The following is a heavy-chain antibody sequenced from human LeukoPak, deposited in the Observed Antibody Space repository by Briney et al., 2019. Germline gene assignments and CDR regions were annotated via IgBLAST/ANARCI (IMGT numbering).Heavy chain of an antibody. Sequence: SVKVSCKASGGTFSSYAISWVRQAPGQGLEWMGGIIPIFGTANYAQKFQGRVTITADKSTSTAYMELSSLRSEDTAVYYCARALWFGNGGNRYYYYYMDVWGKGTTVTISS. D-gene: IGHD3-10*01. CDR1: GGTFSSYA. CDR2: IIPIFGTA. J-gene: IGHJ6*03. V-gene: IGHV1-69*06. CDR3: ARALWFGNGGNRYYYYYMDV.